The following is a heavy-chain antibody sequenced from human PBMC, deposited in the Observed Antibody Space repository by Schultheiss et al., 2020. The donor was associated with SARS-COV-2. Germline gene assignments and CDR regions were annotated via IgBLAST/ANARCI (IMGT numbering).Heavy chain of an antibody. V-gene: IGHV4-59*01. CDR2: IYYSGST. CDR1: GDSISSYY. J-gene: IGHJ6*03. D-gene: IGHD2-15*01. CDR3: ARGGGDYYYYYYMDV. Sequence: SQTLSLTCPVSGDSISSYYWSWIRQPPGKGLEWIGYIYYSGSTNYNPSLKSRVTISVDTSKNQFSLKLSSVTAADTAVYYCARGGGDYYYYYYMDVWGKGTTVTVSS.